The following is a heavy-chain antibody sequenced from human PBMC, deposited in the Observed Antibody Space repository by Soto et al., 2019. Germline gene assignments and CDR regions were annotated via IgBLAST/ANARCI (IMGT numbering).Heavy chain of an antibody. CDR1: GFAFSGSA. Sequence: EVQLVESGGGLVQPGGSLKLSCAASGFAFSGSAMYWVRQASGKGPEWVGRIRSKGHNYATEYAASVKGRFTISREDSTNTAYLQMNSLQTEDTAVYYCTRDLFSYDYSGILWFDPWGQGTLVTVSS. J-gene: IGHJ5*02. CDR2: IRSKGHNYAT. CDR3: TRDLFSYDYSGILWFDP. V-gene: IGHV3-73*02. D-gene: IGHD3-16*01.